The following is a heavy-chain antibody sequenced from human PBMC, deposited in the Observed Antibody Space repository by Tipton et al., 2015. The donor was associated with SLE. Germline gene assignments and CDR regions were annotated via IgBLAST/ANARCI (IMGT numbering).Heavy chain of an antibody. Sequence: SLRLSCAASGFTYDDYAMHWVRRTPGRGLEWVSGISYNSGSIGYGASVQGRFTTYRDNAKNTLFLQVKSLRIEDMGLYYCVKGTSPYWTDAFDIWGQGTVATVSS. V-gene: IGHV3-9*03. CDR3: VKGTSPYWTDAFDI. D-gene: IGHD3/OR15-3a*01. CDR1: GFTYDDYA. CDR2: ISYNSGSI. J-gene: IGHJ3*02.